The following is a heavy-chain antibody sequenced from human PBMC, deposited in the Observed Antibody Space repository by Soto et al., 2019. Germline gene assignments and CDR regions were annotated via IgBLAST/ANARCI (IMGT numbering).Heavy chain of an antibody. CDR2: TRSKGKSYTT. V-gene: IGHV3-72*01. CDR3: ARRWKEHLTHYFIDY. D-gene: IGHD1-1*01. CDR1: GFTLSDYY. Sequence: EVQLVESGGGLVQPGGSLRVSCVVSGFTLSDYYMDWVRQAPGKGLEWIGRTRSKGKSYTTEYVASVKGRFTISRQDSRISLFLQMNSLETDDTAVYYCARRWKEHLTHYFIDYWCQGTLFTVSS. J-gene: IGHJ4*02.